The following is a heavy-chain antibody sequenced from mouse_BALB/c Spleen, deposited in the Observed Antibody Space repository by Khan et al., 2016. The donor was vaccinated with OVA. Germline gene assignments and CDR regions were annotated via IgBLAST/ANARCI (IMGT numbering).Heavy chain of an antibody. CDR1: GYTFTDYE. V-gene: IGHV1-15*01. Sequence: QVQLKESGAELVRPGASVTLSCKASGYTFTDYEMHWVKQTPVHGLEWIGAIDPETGGTAYNQKFKGKATLTADKSSSTAYMELRSLTSEDSAVYYCTRYDYDWYCDVWGAGTTVTVSS. J-gene: IGHJ1*01. D-gene: IGHD2-4*01. CDR2: IDPETGGT. CDR3: TRYDYDWYCDV.